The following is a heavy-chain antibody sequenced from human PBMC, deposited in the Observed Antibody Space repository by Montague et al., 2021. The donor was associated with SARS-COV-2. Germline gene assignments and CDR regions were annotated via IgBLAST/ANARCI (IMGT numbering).Heavy chain of an antibody. CDR3: ARAESYDSSGFLNDPFDV. V-gene: IGHV4-38-2*02. CDR2: IYHSGST. CDR1: GYSISSGYY. Sequence: SETLSLTCTVSGYSISSGYYWGWIRQPPGKGLEWIGSIYHSGSTXXNPSLKSRVTISVDTSKNQFSLKLSSVTATDTAMYFCARAESYDSSGFLNDPFDVWGQGTMVTVSS. J-gene: IGHJ3*01. D-gene: IGHD3-22*01.